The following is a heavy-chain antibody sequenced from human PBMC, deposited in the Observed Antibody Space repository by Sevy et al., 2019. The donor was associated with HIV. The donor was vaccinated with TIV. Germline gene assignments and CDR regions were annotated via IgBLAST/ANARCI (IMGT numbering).Heavy chain of an antibody. D-gene: IGHD6-19*01. CDR1: GFTFISYA. V-gene: IGHV3-23*01. CDR3: AKEPSSGYY. J-gene: IGHJ4*02. CDR2: ISPSADRT. Sequence: GGSLRLSCAASGFTFISYAMSWVRQAPGKGLEWVAAISPSADRTYYGDSVKGGFTISRDNSMNTVELQMKGLGVEDTALYYCAKEPSSGYYWGQGTLVTVSS.